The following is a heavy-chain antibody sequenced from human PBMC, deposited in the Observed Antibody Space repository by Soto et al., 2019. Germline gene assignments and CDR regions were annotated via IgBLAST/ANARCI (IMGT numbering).Heavy chain of an antibody. Sequence: GGSLRLSCAASGFTFSDYYMSWIRQAPGKGLEWVSYISSSGSTIYYADSLKGRFPISRDNAKNSLYLQMNSLRAEDTAVYYCARTVRFPYMDVWGKGTTVTVSS. D-gene: IGHD3-3*01. CDR2: ISSSGSTI. J-gene: IGHJ6*03. CDR3: ARTVRFPYMDV. V-gene: IGHV3-11*01. CDR1: GFTFSDYY.